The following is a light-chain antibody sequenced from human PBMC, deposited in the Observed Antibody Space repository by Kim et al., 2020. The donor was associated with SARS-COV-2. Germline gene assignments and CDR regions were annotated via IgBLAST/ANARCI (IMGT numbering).Light chain of an antibody. CDR3: NSRDSSGNHVV. CDR1: SLRSYY. V-gene: IGLV3-19*01. J-gene: IGLJ2*01. CDR2: GKN. Sequence: ALGQIVSITCQGDSLRSYYASWYQQKPGQAPVLVIYGKNNRPSGIPDRFSGSSSGNTASLTITGAQAEDEADYYCNSRDSSGNHVVFGGGTQLTVL.